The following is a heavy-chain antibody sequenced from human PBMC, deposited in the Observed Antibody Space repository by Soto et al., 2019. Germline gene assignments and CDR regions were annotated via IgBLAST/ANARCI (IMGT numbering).Heavy chain of an antibody. CDR1: GFTFSSLW. D-gene: IGHD2-2*02. V-gene: IGHV3-7*05. CDR3: AKVPVSYCSSTSCYTDFDY. Sequence: GGSLRLSCAASGFTFSSLWMSWVRQDPGKGLEWVANIKQDGTEKNYVDSVKGRFTISRDNAKNTLYLQMNSLRAEDTAVYYCAKVPVSYCSSTSCYTDFDYWGQGTLVTVSS. CDR2: IKQDGTEK. J-gene: IGHJ4*02.